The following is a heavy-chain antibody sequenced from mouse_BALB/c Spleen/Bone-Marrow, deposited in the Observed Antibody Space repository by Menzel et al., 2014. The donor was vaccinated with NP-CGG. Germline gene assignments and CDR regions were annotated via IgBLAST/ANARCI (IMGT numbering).Heavy chain of an antibody. CDR3: ARRGYDEGYYAMDY. CDR1: GYTFXSYV. Sequence: VQLQQSGPELVKPGASVKMSCKASGYTFXSYVMHWVKQKPGQGLEWIGYINPYNDGTKYNEKFKGKATLTSDKSSSTAYMELSSLTSEDSAVYYCARRGYDEGYYAMDYWGQGTSVAVSS. V-gene: IGHV1-14*01. J-gene: IGHJ4*01. CDR2: INPYNDGT. D-gene: IGHD2-14*01.